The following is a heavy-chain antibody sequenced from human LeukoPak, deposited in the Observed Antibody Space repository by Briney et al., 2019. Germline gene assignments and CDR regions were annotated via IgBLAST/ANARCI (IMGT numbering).Heavy chain of an antibody. Sequence: ASVKVSCKASGYTFTSYAMHWVRQAPGQRLEWMGWINAGNGNTKYSQKFQGRVTITRDTSASTAYMELSSLRSEDTAVYYCARGVNSSSWYEHAFDIWGQGTMVTVSS. CDR3: ARGVNSSSWYEHAFDI. CDR1: GYTFTSYA. V-gene: IGHV1-3*01. D-gene: IGHD6-13*01. J-gene: IGHJ3*02. CDR2: INAGNGNT.